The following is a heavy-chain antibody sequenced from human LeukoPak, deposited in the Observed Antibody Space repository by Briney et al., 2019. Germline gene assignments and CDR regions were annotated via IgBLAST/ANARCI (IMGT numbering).Heavy chain of an antibody. Sequence: GGSLRLSCAGSGFTLSSYAMGWVRQAAGKGLGWGAVISYDGSNKYYADSVKGRFTISRDTSKNTLYLQMNSLRAEDTAVYYCARVVRRDGYNFFDYWGQGTLVTVSS. CDR1: GFTLSSYA. D-gene: IGHD5-24*01. CDR3: ARVVRRDGYNFFDY. V-gene: IGHV3-30*11. CDR2: ISYDGSNK. J-gene: IGHJ4*02.